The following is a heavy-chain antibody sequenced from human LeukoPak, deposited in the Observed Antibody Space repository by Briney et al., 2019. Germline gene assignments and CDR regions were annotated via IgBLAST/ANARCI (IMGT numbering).Heavy chain of an antibody. V-gene: IGHV3-23*01. J-gene: IGHJ4*02. CDR1: GFTFSSYA. D-gene: IGHD2-15*01. CDR3: AKSPLASCSGVKCYPLDY. CDR2: ITGSTGNT. Sequence: GGSLRLSCAASGFTFSSYAMSWVRQAPGKGLEWVSAITGSTGNTYYADSVKGRFTISRDNSKSTLYLQMSNLRAEDTAIYSCAKSPLASCSGVKCYPLDYWGQGTLVTVSS.